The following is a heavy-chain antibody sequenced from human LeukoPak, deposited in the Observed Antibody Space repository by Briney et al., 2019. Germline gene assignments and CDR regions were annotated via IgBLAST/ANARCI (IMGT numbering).Heavy chain of an antibody. V-gene: IGHV1-2*02. CDR1: GYTFTGYY. CDR3: ARGDYDFWSGYYGDY. CDR2: INPNSGGT. Sequence: ASVKVSCKASGYTFTGYYMHWVRQAPGQGLEWMGWINPNSGGTNYAQKFRGRVTMTRDTSISTAYMELSRLRSDDTAVYYCARGDYDFWSGYYGDYWGQGTLVTVSS. J-gene: IGHJ4*02. D-gene: IGHD3-3*01.